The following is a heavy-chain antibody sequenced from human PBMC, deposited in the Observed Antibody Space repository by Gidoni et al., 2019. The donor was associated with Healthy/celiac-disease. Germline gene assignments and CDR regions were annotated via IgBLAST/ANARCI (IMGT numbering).Heavy chain of an antibody. V-gene: IGHV1-46*01. CDR2: INPSGGST. CDR1: GYTFTSYY. D-gene: IGHD6-13*01. Sequence: QVQLVQSGAEVQKPGASVKVSCKASGYTFTSYYMHWVRQAPGQGLEWMGIINPSGGSTSYAQKFQGRVTMTRDTSTSTVYMELSSLRSEDTAVYYCARDWGFLSSSEVGWFDPWGQGTLVTVSS. CDR3: ARDWGFLSSSEVGWFDP. J-gene: IGHJ5*02.